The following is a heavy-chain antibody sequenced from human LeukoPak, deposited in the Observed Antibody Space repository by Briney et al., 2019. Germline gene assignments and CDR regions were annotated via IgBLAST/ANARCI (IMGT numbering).Heavy chain of an antibody. Sequence: SETLSLTCAVYGGSFSGYYWGWIRQPPGKGLEWIGSIYYSGSTYYNPSLKSRVTISVDTSKNQFSLNLSSVTAADTAVYYCASTGWYYGSGISTRHFDYWGQGILVTVSS. J-gene: IGHJ4*02. CDR3: ASTGWYYGSGISTRHFDY. D-gene: IGHD3-10*01. CDR1: GGSFSGYY. CDR2: IYYSGST. V-gene: IGHV4-39*07.